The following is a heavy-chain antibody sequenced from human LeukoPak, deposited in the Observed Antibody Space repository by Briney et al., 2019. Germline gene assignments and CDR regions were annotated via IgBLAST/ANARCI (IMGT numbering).Heavy chain of an antibody. CDR2: IYPGDSDT. D-gene: IGHD2-2*02. J-gene: IGHJ3*02. CDR3: ARRALGCSSTSCYTGDAFDI. V-gene: IGHV5-51*01. CDR1: KDTFDNYW. Sequence: GESLKISCNGSKDTFDNYWIGWVRQMPGKGLEWMGIIYPGDSDTRYSPSFQGQVTISADKSISTAYLQWSSLKASDTAMYYCARRALGCSSTSCYTGDAFDIWGQGTMVTVSS.